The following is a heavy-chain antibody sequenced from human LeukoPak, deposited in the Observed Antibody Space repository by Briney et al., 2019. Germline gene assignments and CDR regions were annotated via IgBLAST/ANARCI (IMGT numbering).Heavy chain of an antibody. J-gene: IGHJ4*02. D-gene: IGHD1-26*01. Sequence: GGSLRLSCAASGFTFSSYSMNWVRQAPGKGLEWVSSISSSSSYIYYADSVKGRFTISRDNAKSSLYLQMNSLRAEDTAVYYCAREFYVYSGSPPGDYWGQGTLVTVSS. CDR1: GFTFSSYS. V-gene: IGHV3-21*01. CDR2: ISSSSSYI. CDR3: AREFYVYSGSPPGDY.